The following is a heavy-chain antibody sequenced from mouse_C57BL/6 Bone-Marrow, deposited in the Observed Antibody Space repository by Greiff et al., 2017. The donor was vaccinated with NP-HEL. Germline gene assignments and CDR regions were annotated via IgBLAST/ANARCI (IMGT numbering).Heavy chain of an antibody. CDR1: GFNIKDYY. CDR2: IDPEDGET. D-gene: IGHD1-1*01. V-gene: IGHV14-2*01. CDR3: ARGLRYAMDY. J-gene: IGHJ4*01. Sequence: EVQLQQSGAELVKPGASVKLSCTASGFNIKDYYMHWVKQRTEQGLEWIGRIDPEDGETKYAPKFQGKATLTADTSSNTAYLQLSSLTSEYTAVYYCARGLRYAMDYWGQGTSVTVSS.